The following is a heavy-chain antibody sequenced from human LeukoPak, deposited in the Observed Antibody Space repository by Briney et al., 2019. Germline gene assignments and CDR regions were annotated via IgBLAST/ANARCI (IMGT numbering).Heavy chain of an antibody. CDR1: GYTFTSYY. CDR2: INPSGGST. J-gene: IGHJ4*02. CDR3: ARVGYPVYIAAAGKEGVDY. V-gene: IGHV1-46*01. D-gene: IGHD6-13*01. Sequence: ASVKVSCKASGYTFTSYYMHWVRQAPGQGLEWMGIINPSGGSTSYAQKFQGRVTMTRDTSTSTVYMEPSSLRSEDTAVYYCARVGYPVYIAAAGKEGVDYWGQGTLVTVSS.